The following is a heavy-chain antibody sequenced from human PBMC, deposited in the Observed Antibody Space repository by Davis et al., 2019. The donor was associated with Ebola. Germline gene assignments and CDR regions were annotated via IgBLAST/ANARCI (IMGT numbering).Heavy chain of an antibody. Sequence: PSETLSLTCTVSGGSISSHYWSWIRQPAGKGLEWIGRIYTSGRTNYNPSLKSRVTISVDTSKNQFSLKLSSVTAADTAIYYCARDRYYYYAMDVWGQGTTVTVSS. J-gene: IGHJ6*02. CDR3: ARDRYYYYAMDV. V-gene: IGHV4-4*07. CDR2: IYTSGRT. CDR1: GGSISSHY.